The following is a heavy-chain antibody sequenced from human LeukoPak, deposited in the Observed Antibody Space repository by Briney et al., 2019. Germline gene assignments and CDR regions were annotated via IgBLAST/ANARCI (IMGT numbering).Heavy chain of an antibody. V-gene: IGHV4-59*01. CDR2: IYYSGST. CDR1: GGSISSYY. CDR3: ARDRGLGGSATFDY. Sequence: SETLSLTCTVSGGSISSYYWSWIRQPPGKGLEWIGYIYYSGSTNYNPSLKSRVTISVDTSKNQFSLKLSSVTAADTAVYYCARDRGLGGSATFDYWGQGTWSPSPQ. J-gene: IGHJ4*02. D-gene: IGHD3-10*01.